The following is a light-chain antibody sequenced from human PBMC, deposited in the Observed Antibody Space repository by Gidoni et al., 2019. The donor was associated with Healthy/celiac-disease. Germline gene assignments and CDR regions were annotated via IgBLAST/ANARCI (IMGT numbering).Light chain of an antibody. J-gene: IGKJ2*01. V-gene: IGKV1-39*01. CDR1: NSISSY. CDR2: AAS. Sequence: IKMTQSPSSLSASVGDRVTITCRSSNSISSYLNWYQQKQGKAPKLLLYAASSLQSGVPSRFSGSGSGTDFTLTSSSLQPEDFATYYCQQSYSTSTTFGQGTKLEIK. CDR3: QQSYSTSTT.